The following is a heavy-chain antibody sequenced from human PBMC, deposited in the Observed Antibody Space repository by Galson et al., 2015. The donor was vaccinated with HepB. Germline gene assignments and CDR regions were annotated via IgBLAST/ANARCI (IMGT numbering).Heavy chain of an antibody. CDR3: ARPLRIAAAGMGRGWFDP. V-gene: IGHV3-7*01. J-gene: IGHJ5*02. D-gene: IGHD6-13*01. CDR2: IKQDGSEK. Sequence: SLRLSCAASGFTFSSYWMSWVRQAPGKGLEWVANIKQDGSEKYYVDSVKGRFTISRDNAKNSLYLQMNSLRAEDTAVYYCARPLRIAAAGMGRGWFDPWGQGTLVTVSS. CDR1: GFTFSSYW.